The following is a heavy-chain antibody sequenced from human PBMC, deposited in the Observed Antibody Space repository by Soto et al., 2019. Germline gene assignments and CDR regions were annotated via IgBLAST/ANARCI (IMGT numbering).Heavy chain of an antibody. J-gene: IGHJ5*02. CDR2: IYWDDDK. CDR3: AHIPNYYQYDWFDP. Sequence: QITLKESGPPLVKPTQTLTLTCTFSGFSLTTRGVGVGWIRQPPGKALECLALIYWDDDKRYSPSLQSRLSITKDTSKDQVVLTRTSVGGVDTATYYCAHIPNYYQYDWFDPWGQGTLVSVSS. CDR1: GFSLTTRGVG. D-gene: IGHD3-16*01. V-gene: IGHV2-5*02.